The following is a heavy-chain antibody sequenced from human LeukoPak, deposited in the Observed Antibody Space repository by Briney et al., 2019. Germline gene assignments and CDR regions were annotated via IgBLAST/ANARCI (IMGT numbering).Heavy chain of an antibody. CDR1: GFTFSSYA. CDR3: AKGATNGGYDSPYNCFDP. J-gene: IGHJ5*02. V-gene: IGHV3-23*01. Sequence: GGSLRLSCAASGFTFSSYAMSWVRQAPGKGLEWVSAISGSGGSTYYADSVKGRFTISRDNSKNTLYLQMNSLRAEDTAVYYWAKGATNGGYDSPYNCFDPGGKEPLVTVSS. CDR2: ISGSGGST. D-gene: IGHD5-12*01.